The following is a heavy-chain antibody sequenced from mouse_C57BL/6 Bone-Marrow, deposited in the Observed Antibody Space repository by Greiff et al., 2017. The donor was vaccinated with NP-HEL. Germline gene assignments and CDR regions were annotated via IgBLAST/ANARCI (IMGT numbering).Heavy chain of an antibody. J-gene: IGHJ4*01. D-gene: IGHD2-1*01. CDR2: ISDGGSYT. Sequence: EVQVVESGGGLVKPGGSLKLSCAASGFTFSSYAMSWVRQTPEKRLEWVATISDGGSYTYYPDNVKGRFTISRDNAKNNLYLQMSHLKSDDTAMYYCARGYGNPYAMDYWGQGTSVTVSS. CDR3: ARGYGNPYAMDY. V-gene: IGHV5-4*01. CDR1: GFTFSSYA.